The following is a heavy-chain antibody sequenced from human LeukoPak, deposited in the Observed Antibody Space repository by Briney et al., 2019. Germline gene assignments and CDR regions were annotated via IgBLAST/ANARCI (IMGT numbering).Heavy chain of an antibody. D-gene: IGHD3-22*01. V-gene: IGHV4-61*08. Sequence: SETLSLTCTVSGGSISSGGYYWSWIRQPPGKGLEWIGYIYYSGSTNYNPSLKSRVTISVDTSKDQFSLKLSSVTAADTAVYYCAGHNYYDSSGYLLGYFDYWGQGTLVTVSS. CDR1: GGSISSGGYY. J-gene: IGHJ4*02. CDR3: AGHNYYDSSGYLLGYFDY. CDR2: IYYSGST.